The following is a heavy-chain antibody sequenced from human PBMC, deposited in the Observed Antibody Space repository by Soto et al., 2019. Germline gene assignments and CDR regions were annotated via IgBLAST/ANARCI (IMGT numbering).Heavy chain of an antibody. V-gene: IGHV3-30-3*01. D-gene: IGHD2-2*01. J-gene: IGHJ6*02. CDR3: ARESCSSTSCYANYYYYYYGMDV. CDR2: ISYDGSNK. CDR1: GFTFSSYA. Sequence: GGSLRLSCAASGFTFSSYAMHWVRQAPGKGLEWVAVISYDGSNKYYADSVKGRFTIPRDNSKNTLYLQMNSLRAEDTAVYYCARESCSSTSCYANYYYYYYGMDVWGQGTTVTVSS.